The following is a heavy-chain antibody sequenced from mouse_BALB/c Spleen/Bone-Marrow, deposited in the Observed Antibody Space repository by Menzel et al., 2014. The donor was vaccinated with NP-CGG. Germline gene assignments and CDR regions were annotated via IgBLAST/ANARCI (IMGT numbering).Heavy chain of an antibody. CDR2: ISSGGST. Sequence: EVHLVESGGGLVKPGGSLKLSCAASGFTFSSYGMSWVRQTPEQRLEWVASISSGGSTYYPDSVKGRFTISRANVRNIVSLQKSSLRSEDTAMYYCARVNDAAYYGSSYCYFDDWGAGTTVTASS. J-gene: IGHJ1*01. V-gene: IGHV5-6-5*01. D-gene: IGHD1-1*01. CDR1: GFTFSSYG. CDR3: ARVNDAAYYGSSYCYFDD.